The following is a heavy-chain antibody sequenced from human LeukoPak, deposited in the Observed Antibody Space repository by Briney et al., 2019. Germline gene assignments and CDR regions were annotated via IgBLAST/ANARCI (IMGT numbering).Heavy chain of an antibody. V-gene: IGHV4-39*01. Sequence: KPSETLSLTCSVSGGSIGSRYHYWGWIRQPPGKGLEWIGSIEYSGSTYYNPPLKSRVIMSVGTSKKQFSLKVTSVTAADTAVYYCARLVYSSSWYVFDYWGQGTLVTVSS. D-gene: IGHD6-13*01. CDR3: ARLVYSSSWYVFDY. CDR1: GGSIGSRYHY. CDR2: IEYSGST. J-gene: IGHJ4*02.